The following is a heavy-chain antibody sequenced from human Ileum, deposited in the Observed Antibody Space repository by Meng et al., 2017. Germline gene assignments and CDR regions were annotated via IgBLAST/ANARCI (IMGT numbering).Heavy chain of an antibody. J-gene: IGHJ4*02. CDR3: ASSATSDAAY. D-gene: IGHD6-13*01. Sequence: GGPLRLSCAASGFTFSSYWLNWFRQAPGKGLEWVASIKTDGGEKYYVDSVKGRFTISRENAKSSLYLQMNSLRAEDTAVYYCASSATSDAAYWGQGTLVTVSS. V-gene: IGHV3-7*01. CDR1: GFTFSSYW. CDR2: IKTDGGEK.